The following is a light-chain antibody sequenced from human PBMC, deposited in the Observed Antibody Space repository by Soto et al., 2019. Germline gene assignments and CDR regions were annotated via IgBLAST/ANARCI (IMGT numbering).Light chain of an antibody. CDR1: QSVRSN. J-gene: IGKJ4*01. Sequence: EVVMRQSPATLSVSPGERATLSCRASQSVRSNLAWYQQKPGQAPRLLIYGASTRATGIPARFSGSGSGTEFTLTISSLQSEDFAVYYCQQYNNWPPLTFGGGPRWRSN. V-gene: IGKV3-15*01. CDR3: QQYNNWPPLT. CDR2: GAS.